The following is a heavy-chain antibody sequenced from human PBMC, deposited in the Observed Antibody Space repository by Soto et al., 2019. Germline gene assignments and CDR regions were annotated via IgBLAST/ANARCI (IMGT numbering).Heavy chain of an antibody. D-gene: IGHD6-19*01. J-gene: IGHJ4*02. CDR1: GFTFSSYG. CDR2: ISYDGSNK. V-gene: IGHV3-30*18. Sequence: SLRLSCAASGFTFSSYGMHWVRQAPGKGLEWVAVISYDGSNKYYADSVKGRFTISRDNSKNTLYLQMNSLRAEDTAVYYCANIAVAGTRTVFDYWGQGTLVTVSS. CDR3: ANIAVAGTRTVFDY.